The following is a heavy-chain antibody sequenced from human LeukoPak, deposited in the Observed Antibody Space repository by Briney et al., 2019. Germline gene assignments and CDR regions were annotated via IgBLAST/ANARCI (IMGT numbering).Heavy chain of an antibody. CDR3: ARYSGTTTYYYYMDV. Sequence: SETLSLTCAVSGGFINNFYWSWIRQPPGKGLEWIGDIYYSGSTTYNPSLKSRITISVDPPKNQFSLKVSSVTAADTAVYYCARYSGTTTYYYYMDVWGKGTTVTVSS. J-gene: IGHJ6*03. V-gene: IGHV4-59*01. CDR1: GGFINNFY. CDR2: IYYSGST. D-gene: IGHD1-7*01.